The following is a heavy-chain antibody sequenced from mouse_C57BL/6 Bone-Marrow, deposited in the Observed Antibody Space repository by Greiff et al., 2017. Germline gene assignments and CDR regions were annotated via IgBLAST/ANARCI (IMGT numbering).Heavy chain of an antibody. CDR3: ARSVTTVPSFGY. J-gene: IGHJ2*01. V-gene: IGHV1-69*01. CDR2: IDPSDSYT. D-gene: IGHD1-1*01. CDR1: GYTFTSYW. Sequence: QVQLQQPGAELVMPGASVKLSCKASGYTFTSYWMHWVKQRPGHGLEWIGEIDPSDSYTNYNQKFKGKSTLTVDKSSSAAYMQLSSLTSEDSAVDYCARSVTTVPSFGYWGQGTTLTVSS.